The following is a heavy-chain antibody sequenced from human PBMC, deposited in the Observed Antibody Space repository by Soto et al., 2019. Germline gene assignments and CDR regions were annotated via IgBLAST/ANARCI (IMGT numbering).Heavy chain of an antibody. Sequence: PSETLYLTCTVSGGSISSYYWSWIRQPPGKGLEWIGYIYYSGSTNYNPSLKSRVTISVDTSKNQFSLKLSSVTAADTAVYYCARDYGGSAFDIWGQGTMVTVSS. J-gene: IGHJ3*02. V-gene: IGHV4-59*08. D-gene: IGHD4-17*01. CDR3: ARDYGGSAFDI. CDR2: IYYSGST. CDR1: GGSISSYY.